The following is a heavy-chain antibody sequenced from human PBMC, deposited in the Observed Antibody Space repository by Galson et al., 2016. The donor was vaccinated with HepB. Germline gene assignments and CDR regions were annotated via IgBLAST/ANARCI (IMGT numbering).Heavy chain of an antibody. CDR2: SDPEDGVT. CDR1: GYSLIELS. D-gene: IGHD3-22*01. V-gene: IGHV1-24*01. CDR3: ATILIDDGSDYANPFYL. Sequence: SVKVSCKVSGYSLIELSMHWVRQAPGKGLEWMGGSDPEDGVTIYAQQFQGRVTLTEDTSTDAAYMERSSLRSKDTAVYYCATILIDDGSDYANPFYLWGQGTLVTVSS. J-gene: IGHJ4*02.